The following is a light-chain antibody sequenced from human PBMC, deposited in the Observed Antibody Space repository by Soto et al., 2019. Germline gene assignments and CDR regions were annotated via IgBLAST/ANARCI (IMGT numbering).Light chain of an antibody. CDR3: QQRSTWPLT. V-gene: IGKV3-11*01. Sequence: EIVLTQSPATLSLSPGERATLSCRASQSINIYLAWYQQTPGQAPRLLMYDASNRATGIPARFSGSGSGTDFTLTISSLEPEDFAVYYCQQRSTWPLTFGGGTKVEIK. J-gene: IGKJ4*01. CDR2: DAS. CDR1: QSINIY.